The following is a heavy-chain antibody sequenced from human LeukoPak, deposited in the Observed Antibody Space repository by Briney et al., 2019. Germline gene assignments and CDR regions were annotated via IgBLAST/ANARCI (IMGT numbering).Heavy chain of an antibody. J-gene: IGHJ5*02. CDR2: IYYSGST. D-gene: IGHD5-12*01. V-gene: IGHV4-59*08. CDR1: GGSISSYY. CDR3: ARHGGYSGYDP. Sequence: SKTLSLTCTVSGGSISSYYWSWIRQPPGKGLGWIGYIYYSGSTNYNPSLKSRVTISVDTSKNQFSLKLSSVTAADTAVYYCARHGGYSGYDPWGQGTLVTVSS.